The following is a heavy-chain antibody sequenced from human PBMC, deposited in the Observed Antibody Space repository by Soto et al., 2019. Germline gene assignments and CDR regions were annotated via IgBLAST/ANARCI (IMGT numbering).Heavy chain of an antibody. CDR1: SVAFSKFI. Sequence: SVQVSCKASSVAFSKFIVTWVRQAPGLGLEWVGGIIPIFGTANYAQKFQGRVTITADESTSTSYMEVNNLGSEDTAVYYCAREYCSGDSCWNNWFDPWGQGTLVTVSS. J-gene: IGHJ5*02. CDR2: IIPIFGTA. CDR3: AREYCSGDSCWNNWFDP. D-gene: IGHD2-15*01. V-gene: IGHV1-69*13.